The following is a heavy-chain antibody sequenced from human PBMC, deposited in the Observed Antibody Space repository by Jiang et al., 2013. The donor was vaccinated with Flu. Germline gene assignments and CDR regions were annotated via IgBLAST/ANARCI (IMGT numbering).Heavy chain of an antibody. CDR3: AREGEGCSGGSCYHYYYGMDV. V-gene: IGHV6-1*01. J-gene: IGHJ6*02. D-gene: IGHD2-15*01. Sequence: SQTLSLTCAISGDSVSSNSAAWNWIRQSPSRGLEWLGRTYYRSKWYNDYAVSVKSRITINPDTSKNQFSLQLNSVTPEDTAVYYCAREGEGCSGGSCYHYYYGMDVWGQGTTVTVSS. CDR2: TYYRSKWYN. CDR1: GDSVSSNSAA.